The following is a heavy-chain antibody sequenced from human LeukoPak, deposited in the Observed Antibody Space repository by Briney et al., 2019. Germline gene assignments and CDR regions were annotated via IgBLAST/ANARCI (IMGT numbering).Heavy chain of an antibody. J-gene: IGHJ3*02. D-gene: IGHD1-26*01. V-gene: IGHV4-59*08. CDR3: ARQRAVGYDAFDI. CDR2: IYYSGST. CDR1: GGSISGYY. Sequence: NPSETLSLTCTVSGGSISGYYWSWIRQPPGKGLEWIGYIYYSGSTNYNPSLTSRVTISVDTSKNQFSLKLNSVTAADTAVYYCARQRAVGYDAFDIWGQGTMVTVSS.